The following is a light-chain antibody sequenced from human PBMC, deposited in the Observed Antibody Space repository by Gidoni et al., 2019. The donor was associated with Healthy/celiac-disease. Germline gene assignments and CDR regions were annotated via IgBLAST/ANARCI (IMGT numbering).Light chain of an antibody. V-gene: IGKV1-27*01. CDR2: AAS. Sequence: DIHMTQSPSSLSASVGDRVTITCRASQGISNYLAWYQQKPGKVPKLLIYAASTLQSGVPSRFSGSGSGTDFTLTISSLQPEDVATYYCQKYNSAPEATFGPGTKVEIK. CDR3: QKYNSAPEAT. J-gene: IGKJ3*01. CDR1: QGISNY.